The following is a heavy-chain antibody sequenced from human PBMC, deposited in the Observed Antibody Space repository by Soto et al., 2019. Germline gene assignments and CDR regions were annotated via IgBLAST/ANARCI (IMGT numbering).Heavy chain of an antibody. Sequence: QLQLQESGPGLVKPSETLSLTCTVSGGSISSSSYYWGWIRQPPGKGLEWIGSIYYSGSTYYNPSLKSRVTISVDTSKNQFSLKLSSVTAADTAVYYCARQPPDSYSSGWYAPYGMDVWGQGTTVTVSS. D-gene: IGHD6-19*01. CDR3: ARQPPDSYSSGWYAPYGMDV. CDR2: IYYSGST. V-gene: IGHV4-39*01. CDR1: GGSISSSSYY. J-gene: IGHJ6*02.